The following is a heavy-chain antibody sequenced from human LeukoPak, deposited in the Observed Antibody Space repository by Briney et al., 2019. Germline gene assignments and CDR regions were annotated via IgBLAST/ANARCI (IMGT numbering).Heavy chain of an antibody. CDR2: IWYDGSNK. CDR1: GFTFSSYG. V-gene: IGHV3-33*01. D-gene: IGHD3-9*01. CDR3: ARDGVLRYFDWLFFPDY. J-gene: IGHJ4*02. Sequence: GGSLRLSCAASGFTFSSYGMHWVRQAPGKGLEWVAVIWYDGSNKYYADSVKGRFAISRDNSKNTLYLQMNSLRAEDTAVYYCARDGVLRYFDWLFFPDYWGQGTLVTVSS.